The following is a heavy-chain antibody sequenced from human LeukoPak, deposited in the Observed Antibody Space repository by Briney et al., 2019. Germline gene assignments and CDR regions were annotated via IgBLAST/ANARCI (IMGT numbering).Heavy chain of an antibody. Sequence: PGGSLRLSCAASGFMFSSNWMSWVRLAPGKGLEWVANIKEDGTETYYVDSVKGRFTISRDNSKNTLYLQMNSLRAEDTAVYYCASMDSRNYWGQGTLVTVSS. D-gene: IGHD3-22*01. CDR3: ASMDSRNY. CDR2: IKEDGTET. V-gene: IGHV3-7*01. J-gene: IGHJ4*02. CDR1: GFMFSSNW.